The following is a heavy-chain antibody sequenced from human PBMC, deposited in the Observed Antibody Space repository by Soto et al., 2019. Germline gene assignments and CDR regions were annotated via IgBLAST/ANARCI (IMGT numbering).Heavy chain of an antibody. CDR2: INTDGSSK. V-gene: IGHV3-74*01. CDR3: ARDAVSMDV. J-gene: IGHJ6*02. CDR1: GFTFSSYW. D-gene: IGHD1-20*01. Sequence: GGSLRLSCAASGFTFSSYWMHWVRQAPGQGLVWVSRINTDGSSKNYADSVKDRFSISRDNAKNTLHLQMNNLRAEDTAVYYCARDAVSMDVWGQGTTVTVSS.